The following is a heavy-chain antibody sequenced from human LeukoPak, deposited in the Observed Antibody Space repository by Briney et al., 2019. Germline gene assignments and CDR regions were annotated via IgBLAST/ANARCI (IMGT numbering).Heavy chain of an antibody. CDR3: ARDQEVKIVGAPPGY. Sequence: GGSLRLSCAASGFTFSSYEMNWVRQAPGKGLEWVSSISRSSSYIYYADSVKGRFTISRDNAKNSLYLQMNSLRAEDTAVYYCARDQEVKIVGAPPGYWGQGSLVTVSS. D-gene: IGHD1-26*01. CDR1: GFTFSSYE. J-gene: IGHJ4*02. V-gene: IGHV3-21*01. CDR2: ISRSSSYI.